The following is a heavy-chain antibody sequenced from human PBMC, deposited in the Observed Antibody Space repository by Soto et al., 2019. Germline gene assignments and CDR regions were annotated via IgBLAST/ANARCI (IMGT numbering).Heavy chain of an antibody. CDR2: INADNGNT. J-gene: IGHJ6*02. V-gene: IGHV1-3*01. D-gene: IGHD3-10*01. Sequence: ASVKVSCKASGYTFTTYAMHWVRQAPGQRLEWMGWINADNGNTKYSQNLQGRVIMTADTSTNTAYMELRSLRSDDTAIYYCTREGSAPYYYYGMDAWGQGTTVTVSS. CDR3: TREGSAPYYYYGMDA. CDR1: GYTFTTYA.